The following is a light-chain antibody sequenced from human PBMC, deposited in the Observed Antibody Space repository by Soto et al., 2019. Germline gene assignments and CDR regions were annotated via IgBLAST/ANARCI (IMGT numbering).Light chain of an antibody. CDR2: SNY. Sequence: QSVLTQPPSVSGAPGQTVTISCSGSDSNIGAGYDLHWYQQLPGTAPKLLIHSNYLRPSGAPDRFSASKSVTSASLAIIGLQAEDEADYYCQSYDTRLGDWVFGGGTKVTVL. J-gene: IGLJ3*02. CDR1: DSNIGAGYD. CDR3: QSYDTRLGDWV. V-gene: IGLV1-40*01.